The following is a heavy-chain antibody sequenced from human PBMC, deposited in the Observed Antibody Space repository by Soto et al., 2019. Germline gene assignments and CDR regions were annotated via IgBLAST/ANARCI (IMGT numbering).Heavy chain of an antibody. D-gene: IGHD3-3*01. V-gene: IGHV4-4*07. CDR1: GAPITNYY. CDR3: ARYGVVSGVILPSHLGHYTVDV. CDR2: VYTSGAT. Sequence: QVQLQESGPGLVKPSETLSLTCNVSGAPITNYYWSWIRQPAGKGLEWIGRVYTSGATKYNPSLKSRVTVSLDTSQHRFSLRLSAVTAADTAVYYCARYGVVSGVILPSHLGHYTVDVWGRGITVTVSS. J-gene: IGHJ6*02.